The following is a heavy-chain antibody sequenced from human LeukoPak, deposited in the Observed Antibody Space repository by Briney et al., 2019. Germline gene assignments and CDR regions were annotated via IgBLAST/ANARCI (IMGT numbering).Heavy chain of an antibody. D-gene: IGHD3-10*01. CDR2: INPNSGGT. V-gene: IGHV1-2*02. CDR3: ARTRDYYGSGSYYWNWFDP. Sequence: GASVKVSCTASGYTFTGYYMHWVRQAPGQGLEWMGWINPNSGGTNYAQKFQGRVTMTRDTSISTAYMELSRLRSDDTAVYYCARTRDYYGSGSYYWNWFDPWGQGTLVTVSS. J-gene: IGHJ5*02. CDR1: GYTFTGYY.